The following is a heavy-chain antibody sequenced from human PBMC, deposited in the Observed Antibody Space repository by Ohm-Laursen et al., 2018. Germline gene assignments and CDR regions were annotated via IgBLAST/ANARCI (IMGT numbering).Heavy chain of an antibody. CDR1: GFTFSNYA. J-gene: IGHJ4*02. V-gene: IGHV3-23*01. CDR2: ISAGDGDT. Sequence: SLRLSCAASGFTFSNYAMTWVRQAPGKGLEWVSGISAGDGDTNYADSVKGRFTISRDNSKNTVYLQMNSLRAEDTAVYSCAKGATTLRPFDYWGQGTLVTVSS. D-gene: IGHD1-26*01. CDR3: AKGATTLRPFDY.